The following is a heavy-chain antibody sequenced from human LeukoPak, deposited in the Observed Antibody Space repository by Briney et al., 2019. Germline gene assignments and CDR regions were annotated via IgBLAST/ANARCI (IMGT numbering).Heavy chain of an antibody. V-gene: IGHV4-38-2*02. CDR2: IYHSGST. J-gene: IGHJ3*02. CDR3: ARRDSSGYYLGAFDI. Sequence: SETLSLTCTVSGYSISSGYYWGWIRQPPGKGLEWIGSIYHSGSTYYNPSLKSRVTISVDTSKNQFSLKLSSVTAADTAVYYCARRDSSGYYLGAFDIWGQGTMVTVSS. CDR1: GYSISSGYY. D-gene: IGHD3-22*01.